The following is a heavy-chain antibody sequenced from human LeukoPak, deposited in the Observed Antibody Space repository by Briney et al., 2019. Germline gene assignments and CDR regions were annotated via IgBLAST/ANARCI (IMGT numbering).Heavy chain of an antibody. Sequence: GASVKVSCKASGYTFTSYGISWVRQAPGQGLEWMGWISAYNGNTNYAQKLQGRVTMTTDTSTSTAYMELRSLRSDDTAVYYCARDLPDYGDYANYFDYWGQGTLVTVSS. J-gene: IGHJ4*02. CDR1: GYTFTSYG. V-gene: IGHV1-18*01. CDR2: ISAYNGNT. CDR3: ARDLPDYGDYANYFDY. D-gene: IGHD4-17*01.